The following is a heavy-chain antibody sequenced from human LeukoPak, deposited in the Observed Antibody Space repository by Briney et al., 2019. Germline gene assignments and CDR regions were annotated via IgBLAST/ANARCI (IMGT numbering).Heavy chain of an antibody. CDR3: ARSDYYDFWSGYPNWFDP. CDR2: IRYDGSNK. Sequence: PGGSLRLSCAASGFTFSSYGMHWVRQAPGKGLEWVAFIRYDGSNKYYADSVKGRFTISRDNSKNTLYLQMNSLRAEDTAVYYCARSDYYDFWSGYPNWFDPWGQGTLVTVSS. J-gene: IGHJ5*02. CDR1: GFTFSSYG. D-gene: IGHD3-3*01. V-gene: IGHV3-30*02.